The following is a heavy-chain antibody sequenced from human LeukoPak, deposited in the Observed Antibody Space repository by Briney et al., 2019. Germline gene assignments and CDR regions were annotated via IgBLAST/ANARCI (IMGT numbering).Heavy chain of an antibody. Sequence: ASVKVSCKASGYTFTGYYMHWVRQAPGQGLEWMGWINPNSGGTNYAQQFQGRVTMTRDTSISTAYMELSRLRSDDTAVYYCARDAGSGSQLADAFDIWGQGTMVTVSS. CDR2: INPNSGGT. CDR1: GYTFTGYY. CDR3: ARDAGSGSQLADAFDI. J-gene: IGHJ3*02. D-gene: IGHD3-10*01. V-gene: IGHV1-2*02.